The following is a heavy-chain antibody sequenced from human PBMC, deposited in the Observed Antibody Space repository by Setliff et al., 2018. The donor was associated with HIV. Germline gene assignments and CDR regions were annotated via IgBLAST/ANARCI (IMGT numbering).Heavy chain of an antibody. CDR3: ARQDGYSGSLD. J-gene: IGHJ4*02. V-gene: IGHV4-34*01. Sequence: SETLSLTCAVYGGSFRGYYWSWIRQPPGKGLEWIGEINHSGSTNYNPSLKSRVTISVDTSKNQFSLKLRSVTAADTAVYYCARQDGYSGSLDWGQGTLVTVSS. D-gene: IGHD1-26*01. CDR1: GGSFRGYY. CDR2: INHSGST.